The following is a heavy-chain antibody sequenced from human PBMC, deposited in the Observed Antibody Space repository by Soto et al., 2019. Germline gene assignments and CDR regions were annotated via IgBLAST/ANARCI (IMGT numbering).Heavy chain of an antibody. V-gene: IGHV3-21*01. CDR1: GFTFSSYS. J-gene: IGHJ1*01. CDR3: ARERSYGDYGKH. Sequence: PGGSLRLSCAASGFTFSSYSMNWVRQAPGKGLEWVSSISSSSSYIYYADSVKGRFTISRDNAKNSLYLQMSSLRAEDTAVYYCARERSYGDYGKHWGQRTLVTVSS. D-gene: IGHD4-17*01. CDR2: ISSSSSYI.